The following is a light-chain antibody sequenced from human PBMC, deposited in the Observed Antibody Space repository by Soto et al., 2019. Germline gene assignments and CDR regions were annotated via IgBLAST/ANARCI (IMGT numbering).Light chain of an antibody. J-gene: IGKJ5*01. CDR2: STS. CDR3: QHNGRS. CDR1: HSVTNNY. Sequence: ETVLTQSPGTLSLSPGESASLSCRASHSVTNNYLAWYQQRPGQAPRLLIFSTSRRATGIPDRFSGSGSGTDFTLIINRLDPEDSAVYYCQHNGRSFGQGTRLEIK. V-gene: IGKV3-20*01.